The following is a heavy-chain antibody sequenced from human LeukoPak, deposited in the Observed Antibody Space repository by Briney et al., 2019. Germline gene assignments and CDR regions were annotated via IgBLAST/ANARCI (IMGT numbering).Heavy chain of an antibody. CDR2: ISGSGGST. D-gene: IGHD5-24*01. CDR1: GFTFSSYA. CDR3: AKDSSRDGYKDYFDY. Sequence: GGSLRLSCAASGFTFSSYAMSWVRQAPGKGLEWVSAISGSGGSTYYADSVKGRFTISRDNSKNTLYLQMNSLRAEDTAVYYCAKDSSRDGYKDYFDYWGQGTLVTVSS. V-gene: IGHV3-23*01. J-gene: IGHJ4*02.